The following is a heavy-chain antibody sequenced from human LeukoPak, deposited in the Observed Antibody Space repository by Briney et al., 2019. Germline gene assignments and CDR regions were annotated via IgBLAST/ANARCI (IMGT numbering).Heavy chain of an antibody. CDR1: GFTQNA. J-gene: IGHJ4*02. V-gene: IGHV3-15*01. CDR2: IKRKSDGGTT. CDR3: TTELNVRPNHY. D-gene: IGHD1-14*01. Sequence: GGSLRLSCEASGFTQNAMGWVREATGKGLGWGGRIKRKSDGGTTDYAAPVKGRFTISTEDTKNTLYLQMNSLKSEDTAVYYCTTELNVRPNHYWGQGTLVTVSS.